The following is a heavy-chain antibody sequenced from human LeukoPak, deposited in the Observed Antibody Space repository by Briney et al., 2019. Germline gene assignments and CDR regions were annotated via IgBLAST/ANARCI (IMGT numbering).Heavy chain of an antibody. J-gene: IGHJ4*02. CDR2: IIPIFGTA. D-gene: IGHD6-13*01. CDR3: ARDKEEYSSSWYYFDY. Sequence: ASVKVSCKASGGTFSSYAISWVRQAPGQGLEWMGGIIPIFGTANYAQKFQGRVTITADESTSTAYMELSSLRSEDTAVYYCARDKEEYSSSWYYFDYWGQGTLVTVSS. CDR1: GGTFSSYA. V-gene: IGHV1-69*13.